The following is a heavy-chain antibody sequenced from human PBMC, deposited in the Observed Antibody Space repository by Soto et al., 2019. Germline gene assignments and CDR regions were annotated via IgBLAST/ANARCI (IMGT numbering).Heavy chain of an antibody. V-gene: IGHV1-58*01. D-gene: IGHD1-26*01. CDR3: AADEGVIVGATMDY. CDR1: GFTFTSSA. J-gene: IGHJ4*02. CDR2: IVVGSGNT. Sequence: SVKVSCKASGFTFTSSAVQWVRQARGQRLEWIGWIVVGSGNTNYAQKFQERVTITRDMSTSTAYMELSSLRSEDTAVYYCAADEGVIVGATMDYWGQGTLVTVSS.